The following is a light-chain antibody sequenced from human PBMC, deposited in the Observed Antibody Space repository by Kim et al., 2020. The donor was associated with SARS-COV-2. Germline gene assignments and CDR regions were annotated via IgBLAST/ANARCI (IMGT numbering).Light chain of an antibody. J-gene: IGKJ1*01. V-gene: IGKV1-5*01. CDR3: QQYYSNPTT. Sequence: DIQMTQSPSTLSASVGDRVTISCRASQTISRWVAWYQQKPGKAPKLLIPDASSLQSGVPSRFSGSGSGTEFTLTISSLQPDDFATYYCQQYYSNPTTFGQGTKVEIK. CDR2: DAS. CDR1: QTISRW.